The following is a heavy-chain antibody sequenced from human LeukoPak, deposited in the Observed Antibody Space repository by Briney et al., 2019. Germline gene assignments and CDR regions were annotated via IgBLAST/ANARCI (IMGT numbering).Heavy chain of an antibody. V-gene: IGHV1-2*02. CDR1: GYTFTGHY. CDR3: ARGSLAIFDWLDS. D-gene: IGHD3-3*02. J-gene: IGHJ5*01. CDR2: INPNTGDT. Sequence: ASVKVSCKASGYTFTGHYMHWVRQAPGQRLEWMGWINPNTGDTNYAQKFQDRASMTRDTSINTAYMELHRLRSDDTALYYCARGSLAIFDWLDSRGQGTLVTVSS.